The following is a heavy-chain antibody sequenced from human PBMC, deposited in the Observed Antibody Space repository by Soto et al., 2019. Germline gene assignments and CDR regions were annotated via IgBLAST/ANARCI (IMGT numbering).Heavy chain of an antibody. D-gene: IGHD6-13*01. J-gene: IGHJ4*02. CDR3: AREGADNSSPLDY. CDR1: RYTFTAYF. Sequence: QVHLVQSGAEVKKPGASVNVSCKASRYTFTAYFLHWVRQAPGRGLECMGRINPNSGGTNYAQKFWGRVSMTRDTSISTAYMELSSLRSDDTAVYYCAREGADNSSPLDYWGQGTLVTVSS. CDR2: INPNSGGT. V-gene: IGHV1-2*06.